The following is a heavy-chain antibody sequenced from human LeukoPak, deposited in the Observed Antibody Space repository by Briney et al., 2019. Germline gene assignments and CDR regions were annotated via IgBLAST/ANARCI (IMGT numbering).Heavy chain of an antibody. V-gene: IGHV3-21*01. Sequence: GGSLRLSCAASGFTFSSYSMNWVRQAPGKGLEWVSSISSSSSYIYYADSVKGRFTISRDNAKNSLYLQMNSLRAEDTAVYYCARSHLPYYYYYMDVWGKGTTVTVSS. CDR2: ISSSSSYI. CDR3: ARSHLPYYYYYMDV. J-gene: IGHJ6*03. CDR1: GFTFSSYS.